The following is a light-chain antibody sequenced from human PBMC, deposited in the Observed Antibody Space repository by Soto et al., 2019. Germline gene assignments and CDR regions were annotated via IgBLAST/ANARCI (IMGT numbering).Light chain of an antibody. CDR2: EVS. CDR1: SSDVGGYTY. Sequence: QSALTQPASVSGSPGQSITISCTGTSSDVGGYTYVSWYQQHPGKDPKLIIYEVSNRPSGVSNRFSGSKSGNTASLTISGLQAEDEADYYCSSYTSGSTVVFGGGTKVTVL. V-gene: IGLV2-14*01. CDR3: SSYTSGSTVV. J-gene: IGLJ2*01.